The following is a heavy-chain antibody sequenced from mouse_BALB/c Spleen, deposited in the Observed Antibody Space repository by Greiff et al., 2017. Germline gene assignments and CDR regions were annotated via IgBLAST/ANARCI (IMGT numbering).Heavy chain of an antibody. CDR3: ARKGIYYGNYGFDY. D-gene: IGHD2-1*01. CDR1: GYTFSSYW. CDR2: ILPGSGST. Sequence: QVQLQQSGAELMKPGASVKISCKATGYTFSSYWIEWVKQRPGHGLEWIGEILPGSGSTNYNEKFKGKATFTADTSSNTAYMQLSSLTSEDSAVYYCARKGIYYGNYGFDYWGQGTTLTVSS. V-gene: IGHV1-9*01. J-gene: IGHJ2*01.